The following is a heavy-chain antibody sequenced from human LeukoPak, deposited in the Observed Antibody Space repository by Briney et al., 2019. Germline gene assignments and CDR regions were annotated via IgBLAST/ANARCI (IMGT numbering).Heavy chain of an antibody. Sequence: GGSLRLSCAASGFTYKTYTMYWVRQAPGKGLEWVSGISNSGGSTYYADSVKGRFTISRDNSKNTLYLQMNSLRAEDTAVYYCARDPYSGSYGDYYYYYMDVWGKGTTVTISS. CDR3: ARDPYSGSYGDYYYYYMDV. CDR2: ISNSGGST. J-gene: IGHJ6*03. CDR1: GFTYKTYT. V-gene: IGHV3-23*01. D-gene: IGHD1-26*01.